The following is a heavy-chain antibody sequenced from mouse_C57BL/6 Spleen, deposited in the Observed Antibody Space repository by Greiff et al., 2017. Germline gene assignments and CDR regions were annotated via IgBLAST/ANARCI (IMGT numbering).Heavy chain of an antibody. CDR2: IDPENGDT. CDR1: GYTFTSYW. J-gene: IGHJ1*03. D-gene: IGHD2-3*01. CDR3: TRWLLP. V-gene: IGHV14-4*01. Sequence: EVQLQQPGAELVKPGASVKMSCKASGYTFTSYWITWVKQRPEQGLEWIGWIDPENGDTEYASKFQGKATITADTSSNTAYLQLSSLTSEDTAVYYCTRWLLPWGTGTTVTVSS.